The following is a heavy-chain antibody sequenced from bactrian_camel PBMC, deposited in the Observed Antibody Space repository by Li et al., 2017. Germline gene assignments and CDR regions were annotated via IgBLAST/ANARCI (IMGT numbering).Heavy chain of an antibody. CDR2: IDTTGSA. Sequence: HVQLVESGGGSVLPGGSLRLSCDASGYTYSSNCMGWFRQAPGKEREGVAAIDTTGSATYTYAVQGRFTISKDNAKNTLYLQMNSLKVEDTAMYYCAAGRPRGGYYSLERDDYDYWGQGTQVTVS. CDR3: AAGRPRGGYYSLERDDYDY. J-gene: IGHJ4*01. CDR1: GYTYSSNC. V-gene: IGHV3S53*01. D-gene: IGHD2*01.